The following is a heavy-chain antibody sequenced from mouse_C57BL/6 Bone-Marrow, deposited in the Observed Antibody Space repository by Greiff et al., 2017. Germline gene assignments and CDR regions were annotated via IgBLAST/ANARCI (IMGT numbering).Heavy chain of an antibody. V-gene: IGHV5-9-1*02. CDR3: TRESNYFFAY. CDR1: GFTFSSYA. D-gene: IGHD2-5*01. Sequence: EVKLMESGEGLVKPGGSLKLSCAASGFTFSSYAMSWVRQTPEKRLEWVAYISSGGDYIYYADTVKGRFTISRDNARNTLYLQMSSLKSEDTAMYYCTRESNYFFAYWGQGTLVTVSA. CDR2: ISSGGDYI. J-gene: IGHJ3*01.